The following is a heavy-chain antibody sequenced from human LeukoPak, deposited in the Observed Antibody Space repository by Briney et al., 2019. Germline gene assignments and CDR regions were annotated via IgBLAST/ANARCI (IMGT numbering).Heavy chain of an antibody. D-gene: IGHD3/OR15-3a*01. CDR1: GYTFTSYD. Sequence: GASVKVSCKASGYTFTSYDINWVRQATGQGLEWMGWMNPNSGNTGYAQKFQARVTMTKNTSITTGYMELSSLRSEDTAVYYCARALSWTTESYYYMDVWGKGTTVTVSS. CDR3: ARALSWTTESYYYMDV. J-gene: IGHJ6*03. CDR2: MNPNSGNT. V-gene: IGHV1-8*01.